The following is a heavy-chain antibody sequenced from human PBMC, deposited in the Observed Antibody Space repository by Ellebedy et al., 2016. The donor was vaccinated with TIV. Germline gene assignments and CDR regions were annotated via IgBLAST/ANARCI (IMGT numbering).Heavy chain of an antibody. CDR1: GYTFTSYG. D-gene: IGHD3-3*01. CDR3: ARGGLRFLEWQYFDY. CDR2: ISAYNGNT. Sequence: ASVKVSXXASGYTFTSYGISWVRQAPGQGLEWMGWISAYNGNTNYAQKFQGRVTITADESTSTAYMELSSLRSEDTAVYYCARGGLRFLEWQYFDYWGQGTLVTVSS. J-gene: IGHJ4*02. V-gene: IGHV1-18*01.